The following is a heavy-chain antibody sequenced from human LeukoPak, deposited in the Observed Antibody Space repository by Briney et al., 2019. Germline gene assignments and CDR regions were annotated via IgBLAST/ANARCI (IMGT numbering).Heavy chain of an antibody. J-gene: IGHJ4*02. V-gene: IGHV3-30-3*01. D-gene: IGHD6-19*01. CDR1: GFTFDDYA. CDR2: ISYDGSNK. CDR3: ARSRGPYSSGWYGPGDY. Sequence: TGRSLRLSCAASGFTFDDYAMHWVRQAPGKGLEWVAVISYDGSNKYYADSVKGRFTISRDNSKNTLYLQMNSLRAEDTAVYYCARSRGPYSSGWYGPGDYWGQGTLVTVSS.